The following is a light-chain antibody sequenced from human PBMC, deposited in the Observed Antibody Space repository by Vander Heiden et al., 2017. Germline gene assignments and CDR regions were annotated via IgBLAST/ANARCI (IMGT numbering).Light chain of an antibody. J-gene: IGLJ3*02. CDR3: QSADSSGTPWV. CDR2: KDS. V-gene: IGLV3-25*03. CDR1: ALPKQY. Sequence: SSELTQPPSVSVSPGQTARNTCPGDALPKQYAYWYQKKPGQAPVMVIDKDSERPSGIPERFSGSSSGTTVTLTISGVQAEDEADYYCQSADSSGTPWVFGGGTKLTVL.